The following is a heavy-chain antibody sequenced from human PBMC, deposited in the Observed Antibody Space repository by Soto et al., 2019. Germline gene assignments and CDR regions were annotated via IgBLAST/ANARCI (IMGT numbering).Heavy chain of an antibody. CDR2: IYYSGST. CDR3: ARDRIRTFEWSPWGMDV. CDR1: GGSISSYY. V-gene: IGHV4-59*01. D-gene: IGHD3-9*01. J-gene: IGHJ6*02. Sequence: PSETLSLTCTVSGGSISSYYWSWIRQPPGKGLEWIGYIYYSGSTNYNPSLKSRVTISVDTSKNQFSLKLSSVTAADTAVYYCARDRIRTFEWSPWGMDVWGQGTTVTVSS.